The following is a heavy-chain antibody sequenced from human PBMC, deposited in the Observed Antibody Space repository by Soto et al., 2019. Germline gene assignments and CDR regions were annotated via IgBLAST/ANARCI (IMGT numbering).Heavy chain of an antibody. CDR2: INWNSGNI. D-gene: IGHD2-8*01. V-gene: IGHV3-9*01. Sequence: EVQVAESGGGSVQPGRALRLSCEASGFSFDEYAMHWVRQVPGKGLEWVSSINWNSGNIGYADSVRGRFTISRDNSKNSLYLQMNSLRPEATAVYYGAKGTKYCSSGVCSVFASCGHGTLVTVSS. CDR1: GFSFDEYA. J-gene: IGHJ4*01. CDR3: AKGTKYCSSGVCSVFAS.